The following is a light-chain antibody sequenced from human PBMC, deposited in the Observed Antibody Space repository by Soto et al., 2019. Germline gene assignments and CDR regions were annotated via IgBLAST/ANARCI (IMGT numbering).Light chain of an antibody. V-gene: IGLV8-61*01. CDR1: SGSVSTNYY. Sequence: QAVVTQEPSFSVSPGGTVTLTFVLSSGSVSTNYYPSWYQQTPGQAPRTLIYNTNTRSSGVPDRFSGSILGNKAALTITGAQADDESDYYCVLYMGSGISVFGGGTKLTVL. CDR3: VLYMGSGISV. CDR2: NTN. J-gene: IGLJ2*01.